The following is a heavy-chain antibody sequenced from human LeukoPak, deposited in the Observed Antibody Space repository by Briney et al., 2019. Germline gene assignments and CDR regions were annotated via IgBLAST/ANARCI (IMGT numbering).Heavy chain of an antibody. Sequence: GGSLRLSCAASGFTFSSYDMHWVRQATGKGLEWVSAIGTAGDTYYPGSVKGRFTISRENAKNSLYLQMNSLRAEDTAVYYCARAGIAAAGDAFDIWGQGTMVTVSS. D-gene: IGHD6-13*01. J-gene: IGHJ3*02. CDR2: IGTAGDT. CDR1: GFTFSSYD. CDR3: ARAGIAAAGDAFDI. V-gene: IGHV3-13*01.